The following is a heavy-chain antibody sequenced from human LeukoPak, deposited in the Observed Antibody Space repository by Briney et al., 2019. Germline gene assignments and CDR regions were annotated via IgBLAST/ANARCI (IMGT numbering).Heavy chain of an antibody. CDR1: GGSISSGGYY. V-gene: IGHV4-30-2*01. CDR2: IYHSGST. J-gene: IGHJ4*02. CDR3: ARGELWFGHDY. D-gene: IGHD5-18*01. Sequence: SQTLSLTCTVSGGSISSGGYYWSWIRQPPGKGLEWIGYIYHSGSTYYNPSLKSRVTISVDRSKNQFSLKLSSVTAADTAVYYCARGELWFGHDYWGQGTLVTVSS.